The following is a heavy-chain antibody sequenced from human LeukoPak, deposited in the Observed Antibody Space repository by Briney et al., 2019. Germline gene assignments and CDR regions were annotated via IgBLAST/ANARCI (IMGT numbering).Heavy chain of an antibody. CDR1: GFTFSSYA. J-gene: IGHJ4*02. CDR3: ARDVGSDF. Sequence: GGSLRLSCAASGFTFSSYAMSWVRQAPGKGLEWVSAISGSGGSTYYADSVKGRFTISRDNAKNALYLQMNSLRVEDTGIYYCARDVGSDFWGQGTLVSVSS. CDR2: ISGSGGST. V-gene: IGHV3-23*01.